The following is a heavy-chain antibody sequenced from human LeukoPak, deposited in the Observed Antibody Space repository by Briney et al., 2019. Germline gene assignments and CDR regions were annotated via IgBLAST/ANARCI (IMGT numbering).Heavy chain of an antibody. J-gene: IGHJ4*02. CDR1: GFTFSSDA. Sequence: GGSLRLSCAASGFTFSSDAMSWVRQAPGKGLEWVSAISGSGGSTYYADSVKGRFTISRDNSKNTLYLQMISLRAEDTAVYYCTTVLRGDYYYEVSRRGQGALVTVSS. CDR3: TTVLRGDYYYEVSR. V-gene: IGHV3-23*01. D-gene: IGHD3-22*01. CDR2: ISGSGGST.